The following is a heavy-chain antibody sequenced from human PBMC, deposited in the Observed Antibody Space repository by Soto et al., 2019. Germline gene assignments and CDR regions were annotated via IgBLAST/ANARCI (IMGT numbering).Heavy chain of an antibody. Sequence: SETLSLTCTVSGGSISSSSYYWGWIRQPPGKGLEWIGSIYYSGSTYYNPSLKSRVTISVDTSKNQSSLKLSSVTAADTAVYYCARQLCSGGSCYALYFDYWGQGTLVTVSS. CDR1: GGSISSSSYY. CDR2: IYYSGST. V-gene: IGHV4-39*01. CDR3: ARQLCSGGSCYALYFDY. J-gene: IGHJ4*02. D-gene: IGHD2-15*01.